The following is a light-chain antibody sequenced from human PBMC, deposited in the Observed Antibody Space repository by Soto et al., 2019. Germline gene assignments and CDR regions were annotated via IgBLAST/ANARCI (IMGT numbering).Light chain of an antibody. J-gene: IGLJ1*01. Sequence: QSVLTQPASVSGSPRQSITISCTGASSDVGGYNYVSWYQQHPGKAPKVMIYEVSNRPSGVSNRFSGSKSGNTASLTISGLQAEDEADYYCSSYTSRGTFVFGTGTKVTV. CDR2: EVS. CDR3: SSYTSRGTFV. V-gene: IGLV2-14*01. CDR1: SSDVGGYNY.